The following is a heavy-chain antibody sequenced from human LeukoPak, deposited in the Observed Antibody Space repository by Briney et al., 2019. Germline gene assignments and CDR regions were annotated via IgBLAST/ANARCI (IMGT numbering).Heavy chain of an antibody. CDR3: ATGTIYCSSCSDDY. CDR2: FDPDDGET. J-gene: IGHJ4*02. V-gene: IGHV1-24*01. D-gene: IGHD2-2*01. Sequence: ASVKVSCTVSGYSLTELSMHWVRQAPGKGLEWMGGFDPDDGETPLFAQKLQGRVSLTEDTSTDTAYMELSSLSSEDTAVYYCATGTIYCSSCSDDYWGQGTLVTVSS. CDR1: GYSLTELS.